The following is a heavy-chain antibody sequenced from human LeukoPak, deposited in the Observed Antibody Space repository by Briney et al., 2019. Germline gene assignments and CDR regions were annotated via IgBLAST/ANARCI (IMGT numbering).Heavy chain of an antibody. D-gene: IGHD3-10*01. Sequence: GRSLRLSCAAYGFTFSSYGMHWVRQAPGKGLEWVAVIWYDGSNKYYADSVKGRFTISRDNSKNTLYLQMNSLRAEDTAVYYCAKDLRFGELSPDYWGQGTLVTVSS. CDR2: IWYDGSNK. CDR3: AKDLRFGELSPDY. V-gene: IGHV3-33*06. J-gene: IGHJ4*02. CDR1: GFTFSSYG.